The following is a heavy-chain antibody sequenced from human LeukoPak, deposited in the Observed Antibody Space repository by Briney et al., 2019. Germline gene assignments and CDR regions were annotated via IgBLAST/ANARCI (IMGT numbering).Heavy chain of an antibody. CDR1: GDSISTAY. V-gene: IGHV4-59*08. CDR3: AGRGQRYFRD. D-gene: IGHD3-9*01. Sequence: SETLSLTCSVSGDSISTAYWSWIRQSSEKGLEWIGYIYKIGNTDYNPSLKSRVTISLDTSKNQLSLSLKSVTAADTAVYYCAGRGQRYFRDWGQGTLVTVSS. CDR2: IYKIGNT. J-gene: IGHJ1*01.